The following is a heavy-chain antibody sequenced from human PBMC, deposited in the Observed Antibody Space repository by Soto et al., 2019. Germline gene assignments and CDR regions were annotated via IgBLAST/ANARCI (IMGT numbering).Heavy chain of an antibody. Sequence: QVQLVEYGGGVVQPGRSLRLSCAASGFTFSSYGMHWVRQAPGKGLEWVAVIWYDGSNKYYADSVKGRFTISRDNSKNTLYLQMNSLRAEDTAVYYCARDGGPRRIQLGYWGQGTLVTVSS. D-gene: IGHD5-18*01. J-gene: IGHJ4*02. CDR2: IWYDGSNK. V-gene: IGHV3-33*01. CDR3: ARDGGPRRIQLGY. CDR1: GFTFSSYG.